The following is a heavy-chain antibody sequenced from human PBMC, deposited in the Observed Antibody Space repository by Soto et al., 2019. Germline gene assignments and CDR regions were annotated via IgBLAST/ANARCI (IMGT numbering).Heavy chain of an antibody. CDR2: ISGSGRIT. D-gene: IGHD2-15*01. CDR1: GFSFGAYA. CDR3: VKERIELWLIDY. J-gene: IGHJ4*02. Sequence: GGSLRLSCVASGFSFGAYAMSWVRQSPGKGFEWVSTISGSGRITNYADFVKGRFTTSKDTSTNTLYLHMSSLTADDTAVYYCVKERIELWLIDYWGQGTLVTVSS. V-gene: IGHV3-23*01.